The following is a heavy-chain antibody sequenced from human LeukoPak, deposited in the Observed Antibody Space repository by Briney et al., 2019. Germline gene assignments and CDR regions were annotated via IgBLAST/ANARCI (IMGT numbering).Heavy chain of an antibody. CDR3: ARGAYWFDAFDI. CDR2: IGTAGDT. V-gene: IGHV3-13*01. Sequence: GGSLRLSCAASGFTFSSYDMHWVRQATGKGLEWVSAIGTAGDTYYPGSVKGRFTISRENSKNSLYLQMNSLRAGDTAVYYCARGAYWFDAFDIWGQGTMVTVSS. J-gene: IGHJ3*02. D-gene: IGHD2-8*02. CDR1: GFTFSSYD.